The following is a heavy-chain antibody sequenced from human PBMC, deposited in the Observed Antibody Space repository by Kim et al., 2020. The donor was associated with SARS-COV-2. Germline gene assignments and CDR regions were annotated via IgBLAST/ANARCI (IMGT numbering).Heavy chain of an antibody. CDR3: AALARSTVTAWTDY. J-gene: IGHJ4*02. D-gene: IGHD4-17*01. CDR1: GFTFTSSA. V-gene: IGHV1-58*01. CDR2: IVVGSGNT. Sequence: SVKVSCKASGFTFTSSAVQWVRQARGQRLEWIGWIVVGSGNTNYAQKFQERVTITRDMSTSTAYMELSSLRSEDTAVYYCAALARSTVTAWTDYWGQGTLVAVSS.